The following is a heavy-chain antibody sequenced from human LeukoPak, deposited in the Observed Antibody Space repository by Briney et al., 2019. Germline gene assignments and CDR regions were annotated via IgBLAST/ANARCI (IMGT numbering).Heavy chain of an antibody. CDR1: GGSISSYY. J-gene: IGHJ6*02. CDR3: ARAPHYCSSTSCYYGMDV. D-gene: IGHD2-2*01. CDR2: IYYNGST. Sequence: SETLSLTCTVSGGSISSYYWSWIRQPPGKGLEWIGYIYYNGSTNYNPSLKSRVTISVDTSKNQFSLKLSSVTAADTAVYYCARAPHYCSSTSCYYGMDVWGQGTTVTVSS. V-gene: IGHV4-59*01.